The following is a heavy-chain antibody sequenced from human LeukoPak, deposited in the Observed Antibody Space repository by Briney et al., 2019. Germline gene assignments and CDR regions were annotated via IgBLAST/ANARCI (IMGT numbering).Heavy chain of an antibody. V-gene: IGHV1-2*02. J-gene: IGHJ4*02. CDR1: GYTFTGYY. CDR2: INPNSGGT. Sequence: ASVKVSCKASGYTFTGYYMHWVRQAPGQGLEWMGWINPNSGGTNYAQKFQGRVTMTEDTSTDTAYMELSSLRSEDTAVYYCATLDETDYWGQGTLVTVSS. D-gene: IGHD3-3*02. CDR3: ATLDETDY.